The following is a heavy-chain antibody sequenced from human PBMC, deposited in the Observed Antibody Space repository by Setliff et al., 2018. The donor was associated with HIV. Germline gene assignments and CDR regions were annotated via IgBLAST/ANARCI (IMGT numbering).Heavy chain of an antibody. V-gene: IGHV4-31*03. CDR3: ARGSHGTSWTDY. Sequence: PSETLSLTCTVSGGSISSGGYYWSWIRQHPGKGLEWIGYIYYSGSTYYNPSLKSRLTMSVDPSKNQFSLRLNSVTAADTAMYYCARGSHGTSWTDYWGQGTLVTVSS. CDR2: IYYSGST. J-gene: IGHJ4*02. D-gene: IGHD6-13*01. CDR1: GGSISSGGYY.